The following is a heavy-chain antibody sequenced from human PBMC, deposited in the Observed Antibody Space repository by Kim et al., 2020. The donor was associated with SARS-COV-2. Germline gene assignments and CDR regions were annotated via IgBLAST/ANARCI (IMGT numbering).Heavy chain of an antibody. CDR3: TRGLGYFDFCSGYYRDAFDV. Sequence: SQTLSLTCAIPGDTVSSNSAAWNWIRQSPSRGLEWLGRTYYRSRWYNDYALSMKSRISINPDTSKNQFSLQLNSVTPEDTAVYFCTRGLGYFDFCSGYYRDAFDVWGQGTTVTVDS. CDR2: TYYRSRWYN. CDR1: GDTVSSNSAA. V-gene: IGHV6-1*01. J-gene: IGHJ3*01. D-gene: IGHD3-3*01.